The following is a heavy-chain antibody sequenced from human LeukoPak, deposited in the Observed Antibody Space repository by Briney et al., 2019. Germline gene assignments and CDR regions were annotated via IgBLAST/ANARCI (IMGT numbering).Heavy chain of an antibody. Sequence: ASVKVSCKASGYTFTGYYMHWVRQAPGQGLEWMGWINPNSGGTNYAQKFQGRVTMTRDTSISTAYMELSRLRSDDTAVYYCAVADCSGGSCYSAQFDYWGQGTPVTVSS. J-gene: IGHJ4*02. V-gene: IGHV1-2*02. CDR1: GYTFTGYY. D-gene: IGHD2-15*01. CDR3: AVADCSGGSCYSAQFDY. CDR2: INPNSGGT.